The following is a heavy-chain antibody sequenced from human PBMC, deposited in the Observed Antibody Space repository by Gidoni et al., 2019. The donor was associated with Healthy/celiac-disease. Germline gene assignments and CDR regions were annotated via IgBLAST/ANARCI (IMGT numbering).Heavy chain of an antibody. D-gene: IGHD4-17*01. CDR3: ATADYGDYAFDL. J-gene: IGHJ2*01. Sequence: QVQLQESGPGLVKPSETLSLTCTVPGGSISSYYWSWIRQPPGKGLEWIGYIYYSGSTNYNPSLKSRVTISVDTSKNQFSLKLSSVTAADTAVYYCATADYGDYAFDLWGRGTLVTVSS. V-gene: IGHV4-59*01. CDR2: IYYSGST. CDR1: GGSISSYY.